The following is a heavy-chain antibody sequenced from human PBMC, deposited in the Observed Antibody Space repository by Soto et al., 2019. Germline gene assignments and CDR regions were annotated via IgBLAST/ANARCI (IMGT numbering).Heavy chain of an antibody. V-gene: IGHV4-34*01. CDR1: GGSFSGYD. D-gene: IGHD1-7*01. Sequence: ATLSLMCAVYGGSFSGYDWSWIRQPPGKGLEWIGEINHSGSTNYNPSLKSRVTISVDTSKNQFSLKLSSVTAADTAVYYCAGSNWNYSPESWYWGQGTLVTVSS. CDR2: INHSGST. J-gene: IGHJ4*02. CDR3: AGSNWNYSPESWY.